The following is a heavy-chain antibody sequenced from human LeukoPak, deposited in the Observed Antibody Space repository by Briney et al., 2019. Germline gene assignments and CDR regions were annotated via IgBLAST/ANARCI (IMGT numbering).Heavy chain of an antibody. D-gene: IGHD2-2*01. V-gene: IGHV3-21*01. J-gene: IGHJ3*02. CDR2: ISRSGGSI. Sequence: GGSLRLSCAASEFTFSSHSMNWVRQAPGKGLEWVSSISRSGGSIYYADSLKGRFTISRDDAKNSLYLQMNSLRAEDTAVYFCARSLKVSAALDVFDIWGQGTMVTVSS. CDR3: ARSLKVSAALDVFDI. CDR1: EFTFSSHS.